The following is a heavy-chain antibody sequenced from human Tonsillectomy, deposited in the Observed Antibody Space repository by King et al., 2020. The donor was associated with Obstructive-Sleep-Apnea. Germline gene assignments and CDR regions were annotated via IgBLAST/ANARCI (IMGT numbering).Heavy chain of an antibody. Sequence: VQLVQSGGGLVQPGGSLRLSCAASGFTFSSYSMNWVRQAPGKGLDWVSYISSSSSPIYYADSVKGRFTISRDNAKNSLYRQRNSLRAEDTAVYYCAREGDTAMDSYYYYGMDVWGQGTTVTVSS. CDR1: GFTFSSYS. CDR2: ISSSSSPI. J-gene: IGHJ6*02. D-gene: IGHD5-18*01. V-gene: IGHV3-48*04. CDR3: AREGDTAMDSYYYYGMDV.